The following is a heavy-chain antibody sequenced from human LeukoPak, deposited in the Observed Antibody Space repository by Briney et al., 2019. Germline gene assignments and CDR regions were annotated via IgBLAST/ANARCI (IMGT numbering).Heavy chain of an antibody. CDR2: ISSSSSYI. CDR1: GFTFSSYA. V-gene: IGHV3-21*01. Sequence: GGSLRLSCAVSGFTFSSYAMSWVRQAPGKGLEWVSSISSSSSYIYYADSVKGRFTISRDNAKNSLYLQMNSLRAEDTAVYYCARGQLYYYGMDVWGQGTTVTVSS. D-gene: IGHD2-2*01. J-gene: IGHJ6*02. CDR3: ARGQLYYYGMDV.